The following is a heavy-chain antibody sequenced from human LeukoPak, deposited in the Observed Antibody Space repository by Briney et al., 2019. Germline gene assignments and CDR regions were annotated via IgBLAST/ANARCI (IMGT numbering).Heavy chain of an antibody. D-gene: IGHD4-17*01. CDR2: IYYSGST. V-gene: IGHV4-61*01. J-gene: IGHJ5*02. Sequence: SETLSLTCSVSGGXVSSGSYYWSWIRQPPGKGLEWLGYIYYSGSTNYNPSLKSRVTISVDTSKNQFSLKLSSVTAADTAVYYCAGDGQPLDYGDVTWGQGTLVTVSS. CDR3: AGDGQPLDYGDVT. CDR1: GGXVSSGSYY.